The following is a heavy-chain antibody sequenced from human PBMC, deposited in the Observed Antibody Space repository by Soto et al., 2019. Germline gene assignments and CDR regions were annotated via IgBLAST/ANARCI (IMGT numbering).Heavy chain of an antibody. V-gene: IGHV3-30-3*01. CDR3: ATWYFDL. Sequence: PGGSLRLSCAASGFTFSSYAMHWVRQAPGKGLEWVAVISYDGSNKYYADSVKGRFTISRGNSKNTLYLQMNSLRAEDTAVYYCATWYFDLWGRGTLVTVSS. CDR2: ISYDGSNK. CDR1: GFTFSSYA. J-gene: IGHJ2*01.